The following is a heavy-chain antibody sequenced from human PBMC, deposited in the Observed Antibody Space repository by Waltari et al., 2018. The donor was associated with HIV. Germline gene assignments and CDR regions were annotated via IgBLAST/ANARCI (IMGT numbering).Heavy chain of an antibody. CDR1: GFTFRSYG. CDR2: IWSDGNNE. D-gene: IGHD1-26*01. Sequence: QVQLVVSGGGVVQPGRSLRLSCAASGFTFRSYGMQWVRQAPAKGPEWVAIIWSDGNNEYYADSVKGRFTISRDNSKDTLYLQMNSLRAEDTAMYYCAKDNSVNYFTGDAFDIWGQGTMVIVSS. CDR3: AKDNSVNYFTGDAFDI. V-gene: IGHV3-30*18. J-gene: IGHJ3*02.